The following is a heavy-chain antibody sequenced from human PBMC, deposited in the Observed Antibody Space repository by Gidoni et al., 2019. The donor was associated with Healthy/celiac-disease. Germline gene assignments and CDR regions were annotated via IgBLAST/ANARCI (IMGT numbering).Heavy chain of an antibody. CDR1: GFTFRSHA. V-gene: IGHV3-64D*06. J-gene: IGHJ3*02. Sequence: EVQLVESGGGLVQPGGSLRLACSASGFTFRSHAMHWVRQAPGKGLEYVSAISSNGGSTYYADSVKGRFTISRDNSKNTLYLQMSSLRAEDTAVYYCVKFPALYYYGSGRNDAFDIWGQGTMVTVSS. D-gene: IGHD3-10*01. CDR2: ISSNGGST. CDR3: VKFPALYYYGSGRNDAFDI.